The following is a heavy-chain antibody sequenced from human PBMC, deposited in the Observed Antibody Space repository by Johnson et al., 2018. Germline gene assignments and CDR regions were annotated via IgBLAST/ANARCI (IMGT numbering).Heavy chain of an antibody. CDR3: AKAALPAPSGHYGMDV. Sequence: VQLLESGGGLVQPGGSLRLSCAASGFSFSNHGMYWVRQASGRGLARVSAIISNAGSTYFADSVKGRFTIARDNSKNTLYLPMNSLRAEATALYSCAKAALPAPSGHYGMDVWGQGTTVTVSS. J-gene: IGHJ6*02. D-gene: IGHD6-25*01. CDR2: IISNAGST. CDR1: GFSFSNHG. V-gene: IGHV3-23*01.